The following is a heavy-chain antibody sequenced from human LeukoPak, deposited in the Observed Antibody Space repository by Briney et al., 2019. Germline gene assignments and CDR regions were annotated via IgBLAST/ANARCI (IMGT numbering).Heavy chain of an antibody. CDR2: IYYSGST. Sequence: TSETLSLTCTVSGGSISSYYWSWIRQPPGKGLERIGYIYYSGSTNYNPSLKSRVTISVDTSKNQFSLKLSSVTAADAAVYYCARAQRGYSYGLYFDYWGQRTLVTVSS. CDR1: GGSISSYY. V-gene: IGHV4-59*01. D-gene: IGHD5-18*01. CDR3: ARAQRGYSYGLYFDY. J-gene: IGHJ4*02.